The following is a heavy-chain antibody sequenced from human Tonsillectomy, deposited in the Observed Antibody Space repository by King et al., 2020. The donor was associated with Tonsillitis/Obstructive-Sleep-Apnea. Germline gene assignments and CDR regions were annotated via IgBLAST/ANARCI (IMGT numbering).Heavy chain of an antibody. Sequence: QLVQSGAEVKKPGESLKISCKGSGYSFTSYWIGWVRQMPGKGLEWMGIIYPGDSDTRYRPSFQGQVTISADKSISTAYLQWSSLKASDTAMYYCARQNALWTGYYVLDYWGQGTLVTVSS. D-gene: IGHD3/OR15-3a*01. CDR1: GYSFTSYW. CDR3: ARQNALWTGYYVLDY. J-gene: IGHJ4*02. V-gene: IGHV5-51*01. CDR2: IYPGDSDT.